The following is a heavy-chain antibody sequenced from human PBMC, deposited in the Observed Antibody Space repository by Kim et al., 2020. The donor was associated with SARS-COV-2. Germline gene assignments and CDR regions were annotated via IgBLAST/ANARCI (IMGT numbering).Heavy chain of an antibody. V-gene: IGHV1-69*13. Sequence: SVKVSCKASGGTFSSYAISWVRQAPGQGLEWMGGIIPIFGTANYAQKFQGRVTITADESTSTAYMELSSLRSEDTAVYYCARDEEGYCSGGSCYSNWFDPWGQGTLVTVSS. CDR2: IIPIFGTA. J-gene: IGHJ5*02. D-gene: IGHD2-15*01. CDR1: GGTFSSYA. CDR3: ARDEEGYCSGGSCYSNWFDP.